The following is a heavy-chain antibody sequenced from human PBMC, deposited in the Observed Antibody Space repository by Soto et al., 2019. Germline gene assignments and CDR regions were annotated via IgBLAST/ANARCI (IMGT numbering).Heavy chain of an antibody. J-gene: IGHJ4*02. V-gene: IGHV3-21*01. CDR1: GFTFSSYS. Sequence: GGSLRLSCAASGFTFSSYSMNWVRQAPGKGLEWVSSISSSSSYIYYADSVKGRFTISRDNAKNSLYLQMNSLRAEDTAVYYCARVIPLRGSGSYYNPLDYWGQGTLVTVSS. D-gene: IGHD3-10*01. CDR3: ARVIPLRGSGSYYNPLDY. CDR2: ISSSSSYI.